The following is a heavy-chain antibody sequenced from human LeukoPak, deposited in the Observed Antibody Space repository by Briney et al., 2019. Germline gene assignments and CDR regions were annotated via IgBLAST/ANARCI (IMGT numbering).Heavy chain of an antibody. D-gene: IGHD1-26*01. V-gene: IGHV4-39*07. J-gene: IGHJ3*02. Sequence: SETLSLNCTVSVGSICSSSDYWGWISQPPGKGLEWLGSIYHSGSTYYNPSLKSRVTISVDTSKNQFSLKLSSVTAADTAVYYCARSAGAETDAFDIWGQGTMVTVSS. CDR2: IYHSGST. CDR3: ARSAGAETDAFDI. CDR1: VGSICSSSDY.